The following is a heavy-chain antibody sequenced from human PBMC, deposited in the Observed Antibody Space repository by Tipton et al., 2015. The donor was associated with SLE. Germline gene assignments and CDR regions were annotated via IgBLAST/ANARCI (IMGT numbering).Heavy chain of an antibody. J-gene: IGHJ4*02. D-gene: IGHD3-22*01. CDR2: IRGDGSEK. Sequence: SLRLSCVASTYKFVDFDIFWVRQAPGKGLVWGTFIRGDGSEKFYADSVTGRFTLSRDNSRNTVFLRLNSLRAEDTAVYYWAAPYQETSGWDSWGQGTLVTVSS. CDR1: TYKFVDFD. CDR3: AAPYQETSGWDS. V-gene: IGHV3-30*02.